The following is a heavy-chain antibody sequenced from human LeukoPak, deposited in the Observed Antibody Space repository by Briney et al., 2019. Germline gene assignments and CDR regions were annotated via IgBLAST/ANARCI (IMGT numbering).Heavy chain of an antibody. D-gene: IGHD3-22*01. CDR3: AKDLVYYDSSGGGY. V-gene: IGHV3-23*01. CDR2: ISGSGGST. CDR1: GFTFSSYA. Sequence: PGGSLRLSCAASGFTFSSYAMSCVRQAPGKGLEWVSAISGSGGSTYYADSVKGRFTISRDNSKNTLYLQMNSLRAEDTAVYYCAKDLVYYDSSGGGYWGQGTLVTVSS. J-gene: IGHJ4*02.